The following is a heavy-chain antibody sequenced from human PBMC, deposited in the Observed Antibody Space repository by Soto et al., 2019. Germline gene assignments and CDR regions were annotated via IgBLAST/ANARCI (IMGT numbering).Heavy chain of an antibody. J-gene: IGHJ3*02. CDR1: GYTFTGYY. D-gene: IGHD3-22*01. CDR3: ASWDLSSGYYSVAAFDI. CDR2: IKPNSGGT. V-gene: IGHV1-2*02. Sequence: ASVKVSCKASGYTFTGYYMHWVRQAPGQGLEWMRCIKPNSGGTNYAQKFQGRVTMTRDTSISTAHMELSRLRYDDTAVYSCASWDLSSGYYSVAAFDIWGQGTMVTVSS.